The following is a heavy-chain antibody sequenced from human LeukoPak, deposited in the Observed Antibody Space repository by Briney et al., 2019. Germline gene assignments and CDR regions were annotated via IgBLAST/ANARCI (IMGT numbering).Heavy chain of an antibody. CDR3: ARDTGIAVAGPFDY. J-gene: IGHJ4*02. CDR2: ISAYNGNT. D-gene: IGHD6-19*01. V-gene: IGHV1-18*01. CDR1: GYTFTGYG. Sequence: ASVKVSCKASGYTFTGYGISWVRQAPGQGLEWMGWISAYNGNTNYAQKLQGRVTMTTDTSTSTAYMELRSLRSDDTAVYYCARDTGIAVAGPFDYWGQGTLVTVSS.